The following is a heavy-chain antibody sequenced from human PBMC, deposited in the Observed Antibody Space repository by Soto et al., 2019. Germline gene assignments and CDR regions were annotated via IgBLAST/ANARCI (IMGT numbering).Heavy chain of an antibody. CDR2: ISSSSSYI. D-gene: IGHD6-19*01. V-gene: IGHV3-21*01. CDR3: ARVKGDRRGWSLPFDY. CDR1: GFTFSSYS. Sequence: EVQLVESGGGLVKPGGSLRLSCAASGFTFSSYSMNWVRQAPGKGLEWVSSISSSSSYIYYADSVKGRFTISRDNAKNSLYRQMNSLSAEDTGVYYCARVKGDRRGWSLPFDYWGQGTLVTVSS. J-gene: IGHJ4*02.